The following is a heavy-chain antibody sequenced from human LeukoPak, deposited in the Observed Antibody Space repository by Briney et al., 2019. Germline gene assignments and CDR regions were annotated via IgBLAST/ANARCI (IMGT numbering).Heavy chain of an antibody. CDR1: GFTFSSYA. CDR2: ISGSGGST. J-gene: IGHJ4*02. Sequence: QPGGSLRLSCAASGFTFSSYAMSWVRQAPGKGLEWVSAISGSGGSTYYADSVKGRFTISRDNSKNTLYLQMNSLRAEDTAVYYCAKDGIYYDILTGYYNTPTFDYWGQGTLVTVSS. V-gene: IGHV3-23*01. D-gene: IGHD3-9*01. CDR3: AKDGIYYDILTGYYNTPTFDY.